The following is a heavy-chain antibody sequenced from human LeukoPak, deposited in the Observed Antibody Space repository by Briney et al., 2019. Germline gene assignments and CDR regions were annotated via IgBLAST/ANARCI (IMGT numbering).Heavy chain of an antibody. CDR2: IYYSGST. J-gene: IGHJ5*02. Sequence: SQTLSLTCTVSGGSISSGGYYWSWIRQHPGKGLEWIGYIYYSGSTYYNPSLKSRVTISVDTSKNQFSLKLSSVTAADTAVYYCARGVTRVSWFDPWGQGTLVTVSS. V-gene: IGHV4-31*03. CDR1: GGSISSGGYY. D-gene: IGHD3-16*01. CDR3: ARGVTRVSWFDP.